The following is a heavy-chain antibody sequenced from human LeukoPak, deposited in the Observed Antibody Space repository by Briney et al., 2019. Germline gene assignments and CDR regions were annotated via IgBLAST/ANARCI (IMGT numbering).Heavy chain of an antibody. J-gene: IGHJ4*02. CDR2: INHSGST. Sequence: PSETLSLTCAVYGGSFSGYYWSWIRQPPGKGLEWIGEINHSGSTNYNPSLKSRVTISVDTSKNQFSLKLSSVTAVDTAVYYCARASIAARRYDYWGQGTLVTVSS. D-gene: IGHD6-6*01. CDR3: ARASIAARRYDY. V-gene: IGHV4-34*01. CDR1: GGSFSGYY.